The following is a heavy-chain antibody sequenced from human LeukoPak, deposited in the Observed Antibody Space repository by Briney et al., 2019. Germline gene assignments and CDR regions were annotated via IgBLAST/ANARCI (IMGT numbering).Heavy chain of an antibody. CDR1: GFTVSSNY. J-gene: IGHJ5*02. CDR3: ARDMGNWGFNWFEP. Sequence: GGSLRLSCAASGFTVSSNYMSWVRQAPGKGLEWVSVIYSGGSTYYADSVKGRFTISRDNSKNTLYLQMNSLRAEDTAVYYCARDMGNWGFNWFEPWGQGTLVTVSS. CDR2: IYSGGST. V-gene: IGHV3-66*01. D-gene: IGHD7-27*01.